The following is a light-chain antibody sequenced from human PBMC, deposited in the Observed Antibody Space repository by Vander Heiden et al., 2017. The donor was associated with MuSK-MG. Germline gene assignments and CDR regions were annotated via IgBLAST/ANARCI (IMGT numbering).Light chain of an antibody. Sequence: QSVLTQPPSVSGAPGQRVTISCTWSSSNIGAGYDVHWYRQLPGTAPKLLIYGNSNRPSGVPDRFSGSKSGTTDSLAITGLQAEDEADYYCQSYDSSLSTPVFGGGTKLTVL. V-gene: IGLV1-40*01. CDR1: SSNIGAGYD. CDR2: GNS. CDR3: QSYDSSLSTPV. J-gene: IGLJ2*01.